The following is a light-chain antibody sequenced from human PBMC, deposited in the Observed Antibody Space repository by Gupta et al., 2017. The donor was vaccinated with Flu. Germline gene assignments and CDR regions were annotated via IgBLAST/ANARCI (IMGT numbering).Light chain of an antibody. CDR3: QKYKHSTCT. CDR2: GVF. J-gene: IGKJ4*01. Sequence: ELMMTQSPATLSVSPGERATLSCRASQSGSNNVAWYQQKPGQAPRFLIYGVFTRATGIPDRGSGSGSETEFTLNISSLKSEDFAVYYCQKYKHSTCTFGRGTKVEI. CDR1: QSGSNN. V-gene: IGKV3-15*01.